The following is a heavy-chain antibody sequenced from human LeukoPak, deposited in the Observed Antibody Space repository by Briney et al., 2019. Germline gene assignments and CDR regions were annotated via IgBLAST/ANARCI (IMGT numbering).Heavy chain of an antibody. CDR1: GYTFTSYG. CDR3: ARDPPYYDFWSLYYGMDV. CDR2: ISAYNGNT. Sequence: ASVKVSCKASGYTFTSYGISWVRQAPGQGLEWMGWISAYNGNTNYARKLQGRVTMTTDTSTSTAYMELRSLRSDDTAVYYCARDPPYYDFWSLYYGMDVWGQGTTVTVSS. J-gene: IGHJ6*02. D-gene: IGHD3-3*01. V-gene: IGHV1-18*01.